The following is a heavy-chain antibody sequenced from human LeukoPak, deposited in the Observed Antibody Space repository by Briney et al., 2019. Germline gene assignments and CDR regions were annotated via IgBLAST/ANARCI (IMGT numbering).Heavy chain of an antibody. CDR3: ARGSSDNAYKYAY. CDR2: IYYSGGP. J-gene: IGHJ4*02. D-gene: IGHD5-24*01. Sequence: SETLSLTCTVSGGSVSPYYWNWIRQPPGKRLEWIGHIYYSGGPAYNPSLKSRVIMSVDTSKNQLSLRVSSVTAADTAVYYCARGSSDNAYKYAYWGQGTLVTVSS. V-gene: IGHV4-59*08. CDR1: GGSVSPYY.